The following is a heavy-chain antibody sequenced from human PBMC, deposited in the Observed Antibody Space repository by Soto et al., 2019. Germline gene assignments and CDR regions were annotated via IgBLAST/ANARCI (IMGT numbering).Heavy chain of an antibody. CDR1: GYTFTSYA. Sequence: ASVKVSCKASGYTFTSYAMQWGRQAPGQRLEWMGWINAGNGNTKYSQKFQGRVTITRDTSASTAYMELSSLRSEDTAVYYCARGLGLYYFDYWGQGTLVTVSS. V-gene: IGHV1-3*01. J-gene: IGHJ4*02. CDR3: ARGLGLYYFDY. D-gene: IGHD1-26*01. CDR2: INAGNGNT.